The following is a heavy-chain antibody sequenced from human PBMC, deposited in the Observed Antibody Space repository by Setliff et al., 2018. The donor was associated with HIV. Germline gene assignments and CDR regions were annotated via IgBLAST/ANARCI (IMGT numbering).Heavy chain of an antibody. CDR3: ARGGHYSGSYLPRDYYMDV. CDR2: INPSGGTT. J-gene: IGHJ6*03. CDR1: GYTFTNFY. V-gene: IGHV1-46*01. D-gene: IGHD1-26*01. Sequence: GASVKVSCKASGYTFTNFYIHWVRQAPGQGLKWLGMINPSGGTTTYAQKFQGRVTMTSDTSTSTVYMDLSSLGSEDTAVYYCARGGHYSGSYLPRDYYMDVWG.